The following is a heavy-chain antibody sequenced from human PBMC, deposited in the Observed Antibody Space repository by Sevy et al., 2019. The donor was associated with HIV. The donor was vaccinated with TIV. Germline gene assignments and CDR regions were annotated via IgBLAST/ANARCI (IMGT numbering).Heavy chain of an antibody. Sequence: GGSLRLSCAASGFTFSNYCMHWVRQAPGKGLEWVAILSYDGSKKYYADSVKGRFTISRDNSKNTLYLQMNSLRAEDTAVYYCAKEATFDYWGQGTLVTVSS. J-gene: IGHJ4*02. CDR2: LSYDGSKK. CDR1: GFTFSNYC. CDR3: AKEATFDY. D-gene: IGHD1-26*01. V-gene: IGHV3-30*18.